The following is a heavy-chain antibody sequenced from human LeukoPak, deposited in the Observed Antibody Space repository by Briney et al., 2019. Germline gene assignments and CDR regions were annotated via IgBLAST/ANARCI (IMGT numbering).Heavy chain of an antibody. V-gene: IGHV1-18*01. CDR1: GYTFTSYG. CDR2: ISAYNGNT. CDR3: ASSYDFWSGYSV. D-gene: IGHD3-3*01. Sequence: ASVKVSCKASGYTFTSYGIRWVRQAPGQGLEWMGWISAYNGNTNYAQKLQGRVTMTTDTSTSTAYMELRSLRSDDTAVYYCASSYDFWSGYSVWGQGTTVTVSS. J-gene: IGHJ6*02.